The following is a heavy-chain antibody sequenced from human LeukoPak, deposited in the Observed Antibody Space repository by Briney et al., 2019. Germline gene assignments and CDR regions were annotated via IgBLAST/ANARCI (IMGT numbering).Heavy chain of an antibody. CDR2: ISSSSSYI. J-gene: IGHJ4*02. Sequence: GRSLRLSCAASGFTFSSYSMTWVRQAPGKGLEWVSSISSSSSYIYYADSVKGRFTISRDNAKNSLYLQMNSLRAEDTAVYYCARERIAAARERDYFDYWGQGTLVTVSS. CDR3: ARERIAAARERDYFDY. D-gene: IGHD6-13*01. V-gene: IGHV3-21*01. CDR1: GFTFSSYS.